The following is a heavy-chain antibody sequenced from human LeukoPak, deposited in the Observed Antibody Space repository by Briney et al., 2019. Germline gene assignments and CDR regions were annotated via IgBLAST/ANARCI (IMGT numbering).Heavy chain of an antibody. CDR1: GGTFSSYT. D-gene: IGHD3-22*01. J-gene: IGHJ4*02. Sequence: ASVKVSCKASGGTFSSYTISWVRQAPGQGLEWMGWISPNSGGTNYAQKFQGRVTMTRGTSISTAYMELSRLRSDDTAVYYCARDEDSRGYYSWGQGTLVTVSS. V-gene: IGHV1-2*02. CDR3: ARDEDSRGYYS. CDR2: ISPNSGGT.